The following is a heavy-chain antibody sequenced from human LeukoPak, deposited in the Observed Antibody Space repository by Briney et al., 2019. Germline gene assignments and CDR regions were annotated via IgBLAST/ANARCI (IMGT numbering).Heavy chain of an antibody. CDR3: ESFQGSSSPFDY. Sequence: SVKVSCKASGGTFSSYAISWVRQAPGQGLEWMGRIIPIFGTANYAHKFQGRVTITTDESTSTAYMGLSSLRSEHTAVYYCESFQGSSSPFDYWGQGTLVTVSS. CDR2: IIPIFGTA. D-gene: IGHD6-13*01. V-gene: IGHV1-69*05. J-gene: IGHJ4*02. CDR1: GGTFSSYA.